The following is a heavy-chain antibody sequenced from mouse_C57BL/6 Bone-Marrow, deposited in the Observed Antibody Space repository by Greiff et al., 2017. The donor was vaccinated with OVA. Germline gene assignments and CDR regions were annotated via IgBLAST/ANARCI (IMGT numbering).Heavy chain of an antibody. CDR2: IYPGSGST. Sequence: QVQLQQSGAELVKPGASVKMSCKASGYTFTSYCITWVKQSPGQGLEWIGDIYPGSGSTNYNEKFKSKATLTVDTSSSTAYMQLSSLTSEDSAVYYCARSGSSTFAYWGQGTLVTVAA. CDR3: ARSGSSTFAY. D-gene: IGHD1-1*01. CDR1: GYTFTSYC. J-gene: IGHJ3*01. V-gene: IGHV1-55*01.